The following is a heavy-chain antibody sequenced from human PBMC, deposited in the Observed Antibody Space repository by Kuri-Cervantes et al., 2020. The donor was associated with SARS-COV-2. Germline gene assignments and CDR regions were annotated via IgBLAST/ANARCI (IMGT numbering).Heavy chain of an antibody. D-gene: IGHD4/OR15-4a*01. V-gene: IGHV4-38-2*02. J-gene: IGHJ5*02. Sequence: SETLSLTCTVSGYSISSGCYWGWIRQPPGKGLEWIGSIYHSGSTYYNPSLKSRVTISVDTSKNQFSLKLSSVTAADTAVYYCARDPNANHNNWFDPWGQGTLVTVSS. CDR2: IYHSGST. CDR3: ARDPNANHNNWFDP. CDR1: GYSISSGCY.